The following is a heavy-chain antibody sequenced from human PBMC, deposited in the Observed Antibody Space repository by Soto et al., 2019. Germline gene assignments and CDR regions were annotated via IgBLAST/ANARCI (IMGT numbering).Heavy chain of an antibody. J-gene: IGHJ6*02. CDR1: GYTSSSYG. CDR3: ATRDDHKDDQPYYYGMDV. CDR2: ISVFNGDT. D-gene: IGHD3-16*01. Sequence: GASVKVSCKALGYTSSSYGINWVRQAPGQGLEWMGWISVFNGDTKYAQKFQGRVAITKDPGTSTAHMELRSLRSDDAAVYFCATRDDHKDDQPYYYGMDVWGQRTTVTVSS. V-gene: IGHV1-18*01.